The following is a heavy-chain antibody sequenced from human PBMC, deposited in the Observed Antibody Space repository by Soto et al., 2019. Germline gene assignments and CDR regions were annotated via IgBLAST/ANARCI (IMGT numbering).Heavy chain of an antibody. V-gene: IGHV4-31*03. CDR3: ARVSADSYYFDY. Sequence: SETLSLTCTVSGGSISSGGYYWSWIRQHPGKGLEWIGYIYYSGSTYYNPSLKSRVTISVDTSKNQFSLKLSSVTAADTAVYYCARVSADSYYFDYWGQGTLVT. CDR1: GGSISSGGYY. J-gene: IGHJ4*02. CDR2: IYYSGST. D-gene: IGHD6-13*01.